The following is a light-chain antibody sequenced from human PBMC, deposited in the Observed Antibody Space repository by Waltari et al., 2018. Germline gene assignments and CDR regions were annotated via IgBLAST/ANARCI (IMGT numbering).Light chain of an antibody. V-gene: IGLV2-14*03. CDR3: TSYSTTTTLV. CDR2: DVS. CDR1: SSDVGGYNY. J-gene: IGLJ2*01. Sequence: QSALTQPASVSGSPGQSIHISCTGTSSDVGGYNYVSWYQQHPGKAPKFIIYDVSDRPSGVSNRFSGSKSGNTASLTISGLQAEDEADYYCTSYSTTTTLVFGGGTKVAVL.